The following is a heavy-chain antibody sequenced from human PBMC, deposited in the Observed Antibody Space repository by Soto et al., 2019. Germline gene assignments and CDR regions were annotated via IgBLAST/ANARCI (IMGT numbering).Heavy chain of an antibody. D-gene: IGHD6-13*01. CDR1: GFIFRSYG. Sequence: QVQLVESGGGVVQPGRSLRLSCAASGFIFRSYGMHWVRQAPGTGLEWGAVISYDGNNKYFADYVKGRFTISRDNFKNTVYLQMNSLSTDDTAVYYCAKGYIAAPGVLDGIDVWGQGTMVTVSS. CDR3: AKGYIAAPGVLDGIDV. J-gene: IGHJ3*01. V-gene: IGHV3-30*18. CDR2: ISYDGNNK.